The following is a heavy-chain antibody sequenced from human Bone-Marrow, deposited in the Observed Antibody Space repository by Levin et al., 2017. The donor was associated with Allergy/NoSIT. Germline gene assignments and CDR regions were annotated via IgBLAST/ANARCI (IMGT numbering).Heavy chain of an antibody. CDR2: IIPMYGTT. Sequence: KISCKSSGDTFTNYAIHWVRQAPGQGLEWMGGIIPMYGTTNYAQQFQGRVTITADESTSTAYMELRNLRSEDTAVDFCARIAAEGEMTTGSDSWGQGTLVTVSS. V-gene: IGHV1-69*01. CDR3: ARIAAEGEMTTGSDS. J-gene: IGHJ4*02. CDR1: GDTFTNYA. D-gene: IGHD5-24*01.